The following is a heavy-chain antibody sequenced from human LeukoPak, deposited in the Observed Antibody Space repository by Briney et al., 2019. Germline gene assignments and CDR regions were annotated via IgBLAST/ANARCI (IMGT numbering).Heavy chain of an antibody. CDR3: AAGTAADF. J-gene: IGHJ4*02. D-gene: IGHD6-25*01. Sequence: GGAVRLSCVVSGIPFSDYYMNCSPPAPGEGLEWISYISSSSSYTHYADSVKGRFTISRDNAKSALYLQLNSLRLEDTAVYYCAAGTAADFWGQGSPV. V-gene: IGHV3-11*03. CDR1: GIPFSDYY. CDR2: ISSSSSYT.